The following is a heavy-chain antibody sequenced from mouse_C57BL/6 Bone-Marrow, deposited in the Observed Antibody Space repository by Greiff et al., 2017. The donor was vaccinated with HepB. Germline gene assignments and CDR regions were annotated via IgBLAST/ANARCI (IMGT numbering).Heavy chain of an antibody. CDR2: IWSGGST. V-gene: IGHV2-2*01. Sequence: VQVVESGPGLVQPSQSLSITCTVSGFSLTSYGVHWVRQSPGKGLEWLGVIWSGGSTDYNAAFISRLSISKDNSKSQVFFKMNSLQADDTAIYYCARRGYGNYWFAYWGQGTLVTVSA. D-gene: IGHD2-1*01. CDR1: GFSLTSYG. J-gene: IGHJ3*01. CDR3: ARRGYGNYWFAY.